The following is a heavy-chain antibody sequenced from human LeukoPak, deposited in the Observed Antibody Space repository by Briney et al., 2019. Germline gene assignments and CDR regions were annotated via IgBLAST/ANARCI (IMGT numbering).Heavy chain of an antibody. CDR2: IYSGGST. D-gene: IGHD3-3*01. V-gene: IGHV3-66*01. CDR1: GFTVSSNY. J-gene: IGHJ4*02. Sequence: PGGSLRLSCAASGFTVSSNYMSWVRQAPGKGLEWVSVIYSGGSTYYADYVKGRFTISRDNAKNSLYLQMNSLRAEDTAVYYCAREPFWSGYYSNLHFDYWGQGTLVTVSS. CDR3: AREPFWSGYYSNLHFDY.